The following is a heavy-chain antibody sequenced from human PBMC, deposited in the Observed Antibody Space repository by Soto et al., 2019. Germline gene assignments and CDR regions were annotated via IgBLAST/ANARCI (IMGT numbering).Heavy chain of an antibody. J-gene: IGHJ6*03. CDR3: ARGSDGTYYDFWSGYYRPRNYMDV. CDR2: INPSGGST. D-gene: IGHD3-3*01. V-gene: IGHV1-46*03. CDR1: GYTFTSYY. Sequence: GASVKVSCKASGYTFTSYYMHWVRQAPGQGLEWMGIINPSGGSTSYAQKFQGRVTMTRDTSTSTVYMELSSLRSEDTAVYYCARGSDGTYYDFWSGYYRPRNYMDVWGKGTTVTVSS.